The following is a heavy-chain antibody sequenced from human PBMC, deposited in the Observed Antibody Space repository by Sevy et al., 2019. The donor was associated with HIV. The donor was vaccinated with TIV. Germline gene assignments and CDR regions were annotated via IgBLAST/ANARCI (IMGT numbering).Heavy chain of an antibody. CDR2: IYYSGIT. J-gene: IGHJ4*02. CDR1: GCSTNFYY. D-gene: IGHD2-8*01. V-gene: IGHV4-59*01. CDR3: ARDQGTSGPRFPFN. Sequence: SETLSLTCTGSGCSTNFYYWNWIRQPPGKGLEWIGHIYYSGITDYNPSLESRVTISVDTSNRKFSVKMTYVTAADTAICYWARDQGTSGPRFPFNWGQGALVTVSS.